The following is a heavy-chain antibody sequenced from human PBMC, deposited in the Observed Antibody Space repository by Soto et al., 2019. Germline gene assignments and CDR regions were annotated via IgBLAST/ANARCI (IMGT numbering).Heavy chain of an antibody. CDR2: ISAATGDT. D-gene: IGHD3-10*01. CDR3: AREYGSGPNHKAFDI. Sequence: QVRLVQSGAEVKKPGASVKVSCRASGYIFSTYVIFWVRQAPGQRLEWMGWISAATGDTTYSQKLQGRVTFTRDTSTSTAFMGLSSLGPGDTAVYCCAREYGSGPNHKAFDIWGQGTMVTVSS. J-gene: IGHJ3*02. V-gene: IGHV1-3*01. CDR1: GYIFSTYV.